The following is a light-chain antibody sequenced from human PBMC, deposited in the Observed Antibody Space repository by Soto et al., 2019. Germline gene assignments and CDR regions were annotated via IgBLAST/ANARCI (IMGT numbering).Light chain of an antibody. Sequence: EIVMTQSPATLSLSPGEGATLSCRASQSIGDTLACYQQKPGQTPRLLIYDTSIRATGVPARFSGSRAGGEFTLTISSLQSEDFAVYYCQHYVTWPLTFGGGTKVESK. CDR1: QSIGDT. J-gene: IGKJ4*01. CDR3: QHYVTWPLT. CDR2: DTS. V-gene: IGKV3-15*01.